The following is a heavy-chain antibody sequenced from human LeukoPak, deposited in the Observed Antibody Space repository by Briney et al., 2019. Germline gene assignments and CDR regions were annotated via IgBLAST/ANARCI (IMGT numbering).Heavy chain of an antibody. D-gene: IGHD1-26*01. J-gene: IGHJ4*02. Sequence: SVKVSCKASGGTFGSYAISWVRQAPGQGLEWMGGIIPIFGTANYAQKFQGRVTITADESTSTAYMELSSLRSEDTAVYYCAREIGSGGYFDYWGQGTLVTVSS. CDR1: GGTFGSYA. V-gene: IGHV1-69*13. CDR2: IIPIFGTA. CDR3: AREIGSGGYFDY.